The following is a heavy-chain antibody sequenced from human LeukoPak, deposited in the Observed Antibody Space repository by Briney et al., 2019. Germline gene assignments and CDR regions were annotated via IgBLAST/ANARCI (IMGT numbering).Heavy chain of an antibody. Sequence: SETLSLTCTVSGGSVGSGSYYWSWIRQPPGKGLEWLGYIYYSGTTNYNPSLKSRVTISVDTSKNQFSLKLSSVTAADTAVYYCARGYSSRWSDFDYWGQGTLVTVSS. CDR2: IYYSGTT. V-gene: IGHV4-61*01. CDR3: ARGYSSRWSDFDY. CDR1: GGSVGSGSYY. D-gene: IGHD6-13*01. J-gene: IGHJ4*02.